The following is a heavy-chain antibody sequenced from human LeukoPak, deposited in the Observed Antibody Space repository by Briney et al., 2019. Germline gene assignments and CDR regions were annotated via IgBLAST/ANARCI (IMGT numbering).Heavy chain of an antibody. D-gene: IGHD3-3*01. CDR1: GFTFSSYW. CDR3: ARLYYDFWSGYTYFDY. Sequence: GSLRLSCAASGFTFSSYWMSWVRQAPGKGLEWIGSIYYSGSTYYNPSLKSRVTISVDTSKNQFSLKLSSVTAADTAVYYCARLYYDFWSGYTYFDYWGQGTLVTVSS. CDR2: IYYSGST. J-gene: IGHJ4*02. V-gene: IGHV4-39*01.